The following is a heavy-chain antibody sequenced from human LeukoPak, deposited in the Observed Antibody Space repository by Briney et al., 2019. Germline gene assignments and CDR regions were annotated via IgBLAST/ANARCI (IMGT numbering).Heavy chain of an antibody. CDR2: ISGSGGST. CDR1: GFTFSSYA. D-gene: IGHD3-22*01. J-gene: IGHJ6*02. Sequence: GGSLRLSCAASGFTFSSYAMSWVRQAPGKGLEWVSAISGSGGSTYYADSVKGRFTISRDNSKNTLYLQMNSLRAEDTAVYYCAREESYYDSSGYGPSYYYYGMDVWGQGTTVTVSS. CDR3: AREESYYDSSGYGPSYYYYGMDV. V-gene: IGHV3-23*01.